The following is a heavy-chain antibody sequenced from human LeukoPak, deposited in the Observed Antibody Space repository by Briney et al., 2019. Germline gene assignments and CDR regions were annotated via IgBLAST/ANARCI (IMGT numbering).Heavy chain of an antibody. D-gene: IGHD6-13*01. J-gene: IGHJ4*02. Sequence: GASVKVSCKASGGTFSSYAISWVRQAPGQGLEWMGRIIPILGIANYAQKFQGRVTITADKSTSTAYMELSSLRSEDTAVYYCASGYSSSWYPYFDYWGQGTLVTVSS. CDR1: GGTFSSYA. V-gene: IGHV1-69*04. CDR3: ASGYSSSWYPYFDY. CDR2: IIPILGIA.